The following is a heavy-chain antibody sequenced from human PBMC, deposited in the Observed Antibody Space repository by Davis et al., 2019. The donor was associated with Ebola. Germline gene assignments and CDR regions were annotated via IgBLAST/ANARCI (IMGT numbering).Heavy chain of an antibody. V-gene: IGHV3-11*01. CDR2: ISSSGSTI. D-gene: IGHD3-10*01. J-gene: IGHJ6*04. CDR1: GFTFSDYY. CDR3: ARDRLWFGELLYFLGGMDV. Sequence: GESLKISCAASGFTFSDYYMSWIRQAPGKGLEWVSYISSSGSTIYYADSVKGRFTISRDNAKNSLYLQMNSLRAEDTAVYYCARDRLWFGELLYFLGGMDVWGKGTTVTVSS.